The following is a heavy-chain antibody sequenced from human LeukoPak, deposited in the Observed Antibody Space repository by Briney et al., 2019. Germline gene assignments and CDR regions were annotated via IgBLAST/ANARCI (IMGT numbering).Heavy chain of an antibody. D-gene: IGHD2-21*01. J-gene: IGHJ5*02. CDR1: GYSFTDYY. CDR3: ARADRLDGGPYLIGP. CDR2: INPNSGGT. V-gene: IGHV1-2*02. Sequence: ASVKVSCKTSGYSFTDYYMHWVRQAPGQGLEWMGWINPNSGGTSSAQKFQGRVTMTRDTPITTVYMEVSWLTSDDTAIYYCARADRLDGGPYLIGPWGQGTLVTVSS.